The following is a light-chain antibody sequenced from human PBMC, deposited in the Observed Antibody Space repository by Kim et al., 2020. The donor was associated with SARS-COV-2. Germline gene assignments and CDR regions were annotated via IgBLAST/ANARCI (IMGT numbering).Light chain of an antibody. J-gene: IGKJ2*03. Sequence: EIVMTQFPATLSVSPGERATLSCRASQSLNDNLAWYQQKPGQAPRLLIFDVSTRAIGIPARFSGRGSGTDFTLTISSLQSEDFAVYYCHQYDDRHSFDQGTKLEI. CDR1: QSLNDN. V-gene: IGKV3-15*01. CDR2: DVS. CDR3: HQYDDRHS.